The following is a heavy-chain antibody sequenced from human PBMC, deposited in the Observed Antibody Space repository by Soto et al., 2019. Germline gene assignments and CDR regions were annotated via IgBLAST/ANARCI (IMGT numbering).Heavy chain of an antibody. V-gene: IGHV3-74*01. CDR3: TKPRVTYGTVDI. CDR2: INSDGTGT. J-gene: IGHJ3*02. D-gene: IGHD2-21*02. Sequence: GGSLILSCAASVFTFSSSWMHWVRQAPGKGLVWVSRINSDGTGTIYADSVRGRFTISRDNAKNTLYLQMNSLRAEDTAVYYCTKPRVTYGTVDIWGQVTMVT. CDR1: VFTFSSSW.